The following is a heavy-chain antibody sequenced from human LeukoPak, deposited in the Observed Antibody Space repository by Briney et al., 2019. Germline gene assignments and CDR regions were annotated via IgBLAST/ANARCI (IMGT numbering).Heavy chain of an antibody. D-gene: IGHD3-10*01. Sequence: ASVKVSCKASGGTFSSDAISWVRQAPGQGLEWMGGIIPIFGTANYAQKFQGRVTITADESTSTAYMELGSLRSEDTAVYYCAREDYYGSGSYSPFDYWGQGTLVTVSS. V-gene: IGHV1-69*13. CDR1: GGTFSSDA. CDR3: AREDYYGSGSYSPFDY. CDR2: IIPIFGTA. J-gene: IGHJ4*02.